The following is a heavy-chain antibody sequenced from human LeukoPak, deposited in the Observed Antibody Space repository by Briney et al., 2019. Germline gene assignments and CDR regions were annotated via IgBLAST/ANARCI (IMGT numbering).Heavy chain of an antibody. V-gene: IGHV4-34*01. CDR3: ARGPLVTYYYYYYMDV. CDR2: INHSGST. D-gene: IGHD4-11*01. J-gene: IGHJ6*03. Sequence: SETLSLTCAVYGGSFSGYYWSWIRQPPGKGLEWIGEINHSGSTNYNPSLKSRVTISVDTSKNQFSLKLSSVTAADTAVYYCARGPLVTYYYYYYMDVWGKGTTVTVPS. CDR1: GGSFSGYY.